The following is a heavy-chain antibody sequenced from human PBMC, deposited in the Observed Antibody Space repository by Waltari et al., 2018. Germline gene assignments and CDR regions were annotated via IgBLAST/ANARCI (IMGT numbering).Heavy chain of an antibody. D-gene: IGHD3-10*01. V-gene: IGHV3-7*01. Sequence: EIQLVESGGGLVQPGGSLRLSCAPSGFTLGSYWMSWVRQATGKGLEWVANIKQDASEEYYVDSVKGRFTISKDNAKNSLSLQMNSLRAEDTAVYYCATGSTARGYYGMDVWGQGTTVTVSS. CDR1: GFTLGSYW. CDR3: ATGSTARGYYGMDV. J-gene: IGHJ6*02. CDR2: IKQDASEE.